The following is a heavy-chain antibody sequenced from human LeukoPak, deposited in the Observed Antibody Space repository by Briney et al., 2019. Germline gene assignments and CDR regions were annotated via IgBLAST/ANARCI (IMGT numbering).Heavy chain of an antibody. V-gene: IGHV4-59*01. D-gene: IGHD2-2*01. J-gene: IGHJ4*02. CDR3: ARWPNCRSTSCPLDY. CDR2: IYYSGSP. Sequence: PSETLSLTCTVSGGSFSSFYWSWIRQPPGKGLEWIGYIYYSGSPNYNPSLKSRVTISVDTSKNQFSLKLSSVTAADTAVYYCARWPNCRSTSCPLDYWGQGTLVTVSS. CDR1: GGSFSSFY.